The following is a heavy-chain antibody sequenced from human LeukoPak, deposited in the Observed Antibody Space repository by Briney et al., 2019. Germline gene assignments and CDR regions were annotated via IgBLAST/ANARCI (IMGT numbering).Heavy chain of an antibody. D-gene: IGHD1-20*01. CDR2: MNPNSGNT. CDR1: GYTFTSYD. CDR3: ARGEYDWNDPGAFYRFDI. V-gene: IGHV1-8*03. Sequence: GASVKVSCKASGYTFTSYDINWVRQATGQGLEWMGWMNPNSGNTGYAQKFQGRVTITRNTSISTAYMELSSLRSEDTAVYYCARGEYDWNDPGAFYRFDIWGQGTMVTVSS. J-gene: IGHJ3*02.